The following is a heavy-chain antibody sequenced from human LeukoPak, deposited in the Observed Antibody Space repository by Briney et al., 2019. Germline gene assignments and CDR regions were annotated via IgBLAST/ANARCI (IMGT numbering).Heavy chain of an antibody. Sequence: SETLSLTCAAYGGSFSGYYWSWIRQPPGKGLEWIGEINHSGSTNYNPSLKSRVTISVDTSKNQFSLKLSSVTAADTAVYYCASENYDYGDYLVWGQGTLVTFSS. CDR3: ASENYDYGDYLV. D-gene: IGHD4-17*01. J-gene: IGHJ4*02. CDR2: INHSGST. CDR1: GGSFSGYY. V-gene: IGHV4-34*01.